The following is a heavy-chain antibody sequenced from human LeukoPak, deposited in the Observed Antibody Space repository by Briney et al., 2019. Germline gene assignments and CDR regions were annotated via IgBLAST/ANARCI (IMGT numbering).Heavy chain of an antibody. CDR1: GGSIRSSSYY. CDR3: ARDRGVPRPYYFDQ. Sequence: SETLSLTCTVSGGSIRSSSYYWGCIRQPPGKGLEWNGSIHYNGSTCYNPSLESRVIMSVDTSKNPFSLKLTSVTAADTAMYYCARDRGVPRPYYFDQWGQGTLVTVSS. V-gene: IGHV4-39*07. J-gene: IGHJ4*02. D-gene: IGHD3-10*01. CDR2: IHYNGST.